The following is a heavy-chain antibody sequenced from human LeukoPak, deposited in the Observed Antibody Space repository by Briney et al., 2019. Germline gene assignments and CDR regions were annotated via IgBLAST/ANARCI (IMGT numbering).Heavy chain of an antibody. Sequence: PGESLQISFQASGXTFTNYCIGWVRQMPGKGLECMSILNPVDTNTANSSTFQCPFTMSADRSIRTAYLEWSSLKASDTAMYYCARPRRAERDEDFWGQGTLVTVSS. CDR2: LNPVDTNT. J-gene: IGHJ4*02. CDR3: ARPRRAERDEDF. V-gene: IGHV5-51*01. D-gene: IGHD1-1*01. CDR1: GXTFTNYC.